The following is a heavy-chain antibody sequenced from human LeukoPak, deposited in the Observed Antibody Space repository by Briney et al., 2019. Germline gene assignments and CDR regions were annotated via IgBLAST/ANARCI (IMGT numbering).Heavy chain of an antibody. CDR3: ARTKPGIAGTGFDY. CDR1: GFTSSSYS. J-gene: IGHJ4*02. D-gene: IGHD6-13*01. V-gene: IGHV3-21*01. CDR2: ISSSSSYI. Sequence: GGSLRLSCAASGFTSSSYSMNWVRQAPGKGLEWVSSISSSSSYIYYADSVKGRFTISRDNAKNSLYLQMNSLRAEDTAVYYCARTKPGIAGTGFDYWGQGTLVTVSS.